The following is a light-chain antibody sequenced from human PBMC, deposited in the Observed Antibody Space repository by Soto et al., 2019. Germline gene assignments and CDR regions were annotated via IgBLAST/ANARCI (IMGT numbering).Light chain of an antibody. Sequence: EIQMTQSPSYMSASVGDRVTITGKASQDISNYLNWYQTQPGKDPKLLIYDESNLETVVPSRFSVIGSGTDFTFPISSLQPEDIATYYCQQYDNLLITFGQGTRLEIK. CDR1: QDISNY. J-gene: IGKJ5*01. CDR2: DES. V-gene: IGKV1-33*01. CDR3: QQYDNLLIT.